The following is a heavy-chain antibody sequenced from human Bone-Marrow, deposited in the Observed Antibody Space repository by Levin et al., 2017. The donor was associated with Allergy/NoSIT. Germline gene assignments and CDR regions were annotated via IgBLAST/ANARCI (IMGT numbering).Heavy chain of an antibody. CDR2: INPYDGTT. D-gene: IGHD4-17*01. CDR1: GYTFTSYF. J-gene: IGHJ4*02. CDR3: ARGGYGADLFDY. Sequence: GESLKISCKASGYTFTSYFMYWVRQAPGQGLEWMGVINPYDGTTTYSQKFQGRVTVTRDTSTSTFYMDLSSLRSEDTAVYYCARGGYGADLFDYWGQGTLVTVSS. V-gene: IGHV1-46*01.